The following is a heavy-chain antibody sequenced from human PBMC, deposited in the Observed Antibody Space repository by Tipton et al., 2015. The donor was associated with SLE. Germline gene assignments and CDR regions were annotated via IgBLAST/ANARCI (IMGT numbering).Heavy chain of an antibody. D-gene: IGHD6-19*01. Sequence: GSLRLSCVASGFTLSGYRMTWVRQAPGKGLEWVSTISSSSNFIYYADSLKGRFTISRDNAKNSLLLHMNSLREDDTAVYYCARVQYTSGSYFFDYWGQGTLVTVSS. J-gene: IGHJ4*02. V-gene: IGHV3-21*03. CDR1: GFTLSGYR. CDR2: ISSSSNFI. CDR3: ARVQYTSGSYFFDY.